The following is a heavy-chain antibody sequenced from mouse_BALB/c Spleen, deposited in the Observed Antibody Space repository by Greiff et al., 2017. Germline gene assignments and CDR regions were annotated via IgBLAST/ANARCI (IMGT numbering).Heavy chain of an antibody. D-gene: IGHD2-4*01. J-gene: IGHJ3*01. Sequence: DVMLVESGGGLVKPGGSLKLSCAASGFTFSSYAMSWVRQSPEKRLEWVAEISSGGSYTYYPDTVTGRFTISRDNAKNTLYLEMSSLRSEDTAMYYCARGDYDEAYWGQGTLVTVSA. CDR1: GFTFSSYA. CDR3: ARGDYDEAY. CDR2: ISSGGSYT. V-gene: IGHV5-9-4*01.